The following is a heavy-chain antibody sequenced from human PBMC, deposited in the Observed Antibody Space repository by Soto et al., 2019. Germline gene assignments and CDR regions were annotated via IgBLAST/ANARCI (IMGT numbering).Heavy chain of an antibody. CDR2: LNPITGGT. Sequence: QVQLVQSGAEAKKPGASVKVSCKPSGYSLTGYYMHWVRQAPGQGLEWMGWLNPITGGTNYTQKFQGRVTMTRDTSIGTAYMELSGLRSDDTAVYFCTRDLDYWGQGTLVTVSS. CDR3: TRDLDY. J-gene: IGHJ4*02. V-gene: IGHV1-2*02. CDR1: GYSLTGYY.